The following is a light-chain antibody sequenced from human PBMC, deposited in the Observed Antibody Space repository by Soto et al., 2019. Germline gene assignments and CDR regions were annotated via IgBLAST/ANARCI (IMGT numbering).Light chain of an antibody. V-gene: IGKV3-20*01. J-gene: IGKJ2*01. CDR1: QSVSSSY. CDR2: GAS. CDR3: QQYGSSLYT. Sequence: EIVLTQSPGTLSLSPGERATLSCRASQSVSSSYLAWYQQKPGQGPRLLIYGASSRATGIPDRFSGSGSGTDFTLTISRLEPEDFAGYYCQQYGSSLYTFGQGTKLEIK.